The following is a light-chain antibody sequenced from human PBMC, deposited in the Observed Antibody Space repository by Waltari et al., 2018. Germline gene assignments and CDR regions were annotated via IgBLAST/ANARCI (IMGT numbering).Light chain of an antibody. CDR1: QSVTSSR. V-gene: IGKV3-20*01. J-gene: IGKJ2*01. CDR2: GVS. Sequence: EIVLTQSPGTLSLSPGERATLSCRASQSVTSSRLAWYQQKPGQAPRRLIYGVSTRATGIPDRFSGSGSGTDFTLTISRLEPEDSAVYYCQQYGRSPYIFGQGTKLEIK. CDR3: QQYGRSPYI.